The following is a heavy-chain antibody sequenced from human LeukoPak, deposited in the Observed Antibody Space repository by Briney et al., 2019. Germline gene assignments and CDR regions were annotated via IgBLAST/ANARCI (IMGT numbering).Heavy chain of an antibody. CDR2: IYTSGSI. CDR1: GGSVSSDNYY. J-gene: IGHJ5*02. Sequence: SQTLSLTCTVSGGSVSSDNYYWRSIRQPAGKGLEWIGRIYTSGSINYNPSLEGRVTISVDTSKNQFSLKLSSVTAADTAVYYCAGEHGFDSSGYYFPHHWGQGTLVTVSS. V-gene: IGHV4-61*02. D-gene: IGHD3-22*01. CDR3: AGEHGFDSSGYYFPHH.